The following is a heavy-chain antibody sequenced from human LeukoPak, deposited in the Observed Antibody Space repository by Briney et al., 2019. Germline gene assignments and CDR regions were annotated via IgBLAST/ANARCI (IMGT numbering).Heavy chain of an antibody. CDR2: ISSSGTTI. Sequence: GGSLRLSCAASGFTFSSYGMSWVRQAPGKGLEWVSYISSSGTTIDYADSVKGRFTISRDNAKNSLFLQMNSLVVEDTAVYYCARPTRDYYYYYMDVWGKGTTVTISS. J-gene: IGHJ6*03. CDR3: ARPTRDYYYYYMDV. CDR1: GFTFSSYG. V-gene: IGHV3-48*04.